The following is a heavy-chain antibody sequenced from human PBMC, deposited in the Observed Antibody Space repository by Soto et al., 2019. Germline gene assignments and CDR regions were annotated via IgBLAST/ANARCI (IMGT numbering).Heavy chain of an antibody. D-gene: IGHD3-3*01. V-gene: IGHV1-18*01. CDR2: ISAYNGNT. Sequence: QVQLVQSGAEVKKPGASGKVSCKASGYTFTSYGISWVRQAPGQGLEWMGWISAYNGNTNYAQKLQGRVTMTTDTSTSTAYMELSSLRSDDTAVYYCARGVTIFGVVINYYYYDMDVWGKGTTVTVSS. CDR3: ARGVTIFGVVINYYYYDMDV. CDR1: GYTFTSYG. J-gene: IGHJ6*03.